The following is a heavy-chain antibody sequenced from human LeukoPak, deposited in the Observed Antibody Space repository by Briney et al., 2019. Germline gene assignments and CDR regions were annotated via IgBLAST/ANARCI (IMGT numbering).Heavy chain of an antibody. Sequence: SVKVSCKASGGTFSSYAISWVRQAPGQGLEWMGGIIPIFGTANYAQKFQGRVTITTDESTSTAYMELSSLRSEDTAVYYCANLKAGGWSEFDYWGQGTLVTVSS. CDR3: ANLKAGGWSEFDY. D-gene: IGHD6-19*01. V-gene: IGHV1-69*05. CDR1: GGTFSSYA. CDR2: IIPIFGTA. J-gene: IGHJ4*02.